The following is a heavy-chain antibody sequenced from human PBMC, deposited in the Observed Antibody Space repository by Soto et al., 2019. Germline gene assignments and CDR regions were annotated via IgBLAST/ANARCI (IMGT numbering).Heavy chain of an antibody. J-gene: IGHJ6*03. D-gene: IGHD2-2*01. CDR2: LSSSGDT. CDR3: AKSRTYYYYYNMGV. Sequence: PGGSLRLSCAASGFTFSDYVMRWVRQAPGKGLEWVSSLSSSGDTYYADSVKGRFTISRDTSKNTLYLQMNSLRVEDTAIYYCAKSRTYYYYYNMGVWGKGTTVTVSS. V-gene: IGHV3-23*01. CDR1: GFTFSDYV.